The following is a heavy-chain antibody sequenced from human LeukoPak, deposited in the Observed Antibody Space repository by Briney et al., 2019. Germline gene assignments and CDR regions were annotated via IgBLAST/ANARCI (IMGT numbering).Heavy chain of an antibody. V-gene: IGHV1-2*02. J-gene: IGHJ4*02. Sequence: ASVKVSCKASGYTFTAYYMHWVRLAPGQGPEWVGWINPNSGGTNYAQKFQGRVTMTRDTSINTAYMELSSLRADDTAVYYCARGLVVATSELDYWGQGTLVTVSS. CDR2: INPNSGGT. CDR3: ARGLVVATSELDY. D-gene: IGHD1-26*01. CDR1: GYTFTAYY.